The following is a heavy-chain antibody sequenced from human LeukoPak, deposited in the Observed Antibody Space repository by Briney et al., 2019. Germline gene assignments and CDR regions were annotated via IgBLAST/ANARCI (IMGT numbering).Heavy chain of an antibody. CDR3: AKGGRFGIVVVPAAEYFQH. J-gene: IGHJ1*01. D-gene: IGHD2-2*01. CDR2: ISWNSGSI. Sequence: GGSLRLSCAASGFTFDDYAMHWVRQAPGKGLEWASGISWNSGSIGYADSVKGRFTISRDNAKNSLYLQMNSLRAEDTALYYCAKGGRFGIVVVPAAEYFQHWGQGTLVTVSS. CDR1: GFTFDDYA. V-gene: IGHV3-9*01.